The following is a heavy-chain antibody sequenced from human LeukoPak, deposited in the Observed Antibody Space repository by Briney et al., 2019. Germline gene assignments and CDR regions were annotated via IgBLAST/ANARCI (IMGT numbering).Heavy chain of an antibody. CDR3: ARESKRYYAIDY. J-gene: IGHJ4*02. CDR1: GFTFRSYW. CDR2: INSDGSST. Sequence: PGGSLRLSCAASGFTFRSYWMHWVRQAPGKGLVWVSRINSDGSSTDYADSVKGRFTITRDNAKNTLYLRMNSLSADDTAVYYCARESKRYYAIDYWGQGTLVTVSS. D-gene: IGHD2-2*01. V-gene: IGHV3-74*01.